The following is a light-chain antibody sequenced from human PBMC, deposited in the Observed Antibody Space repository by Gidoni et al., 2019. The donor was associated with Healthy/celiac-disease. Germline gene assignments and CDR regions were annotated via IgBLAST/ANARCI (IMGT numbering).Light chain of an antibody. V-gene: IGLV3-1*01. CDR1: KLGDKS. J-gene: IGLJ2*01. CDR3: QAWDSSIVV. Sequence: SSELTQPPSVSVSPGPTASITCSADKLGDKSACWYQQKAGQSPVLVIYQDSMRPSGIPERFSGSNSGITATLTISGTQTMDEADYYCQAWDSSIVVFGGGTKLTVL. CDR2: QDS.